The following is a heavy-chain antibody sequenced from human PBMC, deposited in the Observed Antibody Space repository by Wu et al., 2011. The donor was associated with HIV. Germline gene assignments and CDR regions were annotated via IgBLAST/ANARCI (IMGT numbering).Heavy chain of an antibody. CDR1: GGTFSRYA. D-gene: IGHD3-10*01. V-gene: IGHV1-69*06. CDR3: ARGGPPNYYGSGSYAFDI. CDR2: IIPLSGTA. Sequence: QVQLVQSGAEVKKPGSSVKVSCKASGGTFSRYAISWVRQAPGHGLEWMGEIIPLSGTANYAQKFQGRVTITADKSTSTAYMELSSLRSEDTAVYYCARGGPPNYYGSGSYAFDIWGQGTMVTVSS. J-gene: IGHJ3*02.